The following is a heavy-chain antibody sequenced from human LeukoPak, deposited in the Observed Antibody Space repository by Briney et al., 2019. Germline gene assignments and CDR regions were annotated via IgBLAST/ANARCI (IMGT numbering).Heavy chain of an antibody. Sequence: ALVKASCTAFGHTFTGSYMPWVRQAPGLGLECLGWIHLNSGGTKYEPTFPRWVTMSRAPSISTAYMELIRLRSDDTAVYYCARELGSSWPRGYFDYWGQGTLVTVSS. J-gene: IGHJ4*02. CDR2: IHLNSGGT. CDR1: GHTFTGSY. CDR3: ARELGSSWPRGYFDY. D-gene: IGHD6-13*01. V-gene: IGHV1-2*04.